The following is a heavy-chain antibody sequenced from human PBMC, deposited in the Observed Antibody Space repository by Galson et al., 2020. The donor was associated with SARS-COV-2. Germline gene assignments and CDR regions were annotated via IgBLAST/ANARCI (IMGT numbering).Heavy chain of an antibody. V-gene: IGHV4-59*01. CDR3: ARSLGPGRGSDY. Sequence: SQTLSLTCTVSGGPLSRSYWSWIRPSPGRGLEWNGYIYYTGSTNYNPPLKSRVTISLDMAKGQFPLKRTSVTAADTAVHYCARSLGPGRGSDYWGQGTLVTVSS. CDR2: IYYTGST. D-gene: IGHD3-16*01. CDR1: GGPLSRSY. J-gene: IGHJ4*02.